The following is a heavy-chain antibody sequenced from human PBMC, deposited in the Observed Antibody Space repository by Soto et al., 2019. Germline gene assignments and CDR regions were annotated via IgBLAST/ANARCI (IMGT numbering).Heavy chain of an antibody. J-gene: IGHJ1*01. D-gene: IGHD3-16*01. CDR3: AKKENQNYAVDH. Sequence: QVQLVESGGGVVQPGGSLSLSGVGSGFNFANFGIQWIRQAPGKRLEWVAIISRDGRGEAFADSVKGRFAISKDNSKNTVYLQMTVLRSDHTAVYYSAKKENQNYAVDHWGKGTLVTVST. CDR2: ISRDGRGE. V-gene: IGHV3-30*18. CDR1: GFNFANFG.